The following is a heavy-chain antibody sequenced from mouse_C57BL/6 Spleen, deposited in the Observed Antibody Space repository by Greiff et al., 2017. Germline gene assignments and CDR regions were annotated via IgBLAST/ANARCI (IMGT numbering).Heavy chain of an antibody. J-gene: IGHJ2*01. Sequence: QVQLQQPGAELVKPGASVKVSCKASGYTFTSYWMHWVKQRPGQGLEWIGRIHPSDSDTNYNQKFKSKDTMTVDKSSSTAYMQLSNLTSEDSAVYYWEIELTGSHFDYWGQGTTLTVSS. CDR3: EIELTGSHFDY. CDR1: GYTFTSYW. D-gene: IGHD4-1*01. V-gene: IGHV1-74*01. CDR2: IHPSDSDT.